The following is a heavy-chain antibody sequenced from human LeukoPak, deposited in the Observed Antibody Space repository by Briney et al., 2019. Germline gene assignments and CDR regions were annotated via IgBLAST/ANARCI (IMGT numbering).Heavy chain of an antibody. CDR3: ARPFGSSYRYTLDY. D-gene: IGHD3-16*02. Sequence: GGSLRLSCAASGFTFSSYWMSWVRQAPGKGLEWVANIKQDGSEKYYVDSVKGRFTISRDNAKNSLYLQMNSLRAEDTAVYYCARPFGSSYRYTLDYWGQGALVTVSS. CDR2: IKQDGSEK. V-gene: IGHV3-7*01. CDR1: GFTFSSYW. J-gene: IGHJ4*02.